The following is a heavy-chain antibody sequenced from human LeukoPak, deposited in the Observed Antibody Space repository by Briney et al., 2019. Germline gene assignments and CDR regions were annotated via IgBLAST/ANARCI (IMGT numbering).Heavy chain of an antibody. D-gene: IGHD6-13*01. CDR2: FDPEDGET. V-gene: IGHV1-24*01. J-gene: IGHJ4*02. CDR1: GYTLTELS. CDR3: ATVQYNRGYSSSWYPPPEDY. Sequence: ASVKVSCKVSGYTLTELSMHWVRQAPGIGLEWMGGFDPEDGETIYAQKFQGRVTMTEDTSTDTAYMELSSLRSEDTAAYYCATVQYNRGYSSSWYPPPEDYWGQGILVTVSS.